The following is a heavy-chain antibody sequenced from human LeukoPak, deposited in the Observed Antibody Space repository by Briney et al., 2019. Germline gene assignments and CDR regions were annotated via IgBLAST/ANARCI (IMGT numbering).Heavy chain of an antibody. CDR3: ARVSAAGTGPDY. J-gene: IGHJ4*02. V-gene: IGHV4-61*01. Sequence: PSETLSLTCTVSGGSISGGNYYWRWIPQPRGKGVEWIVFMSNSAHTASIPSLKRRVTISVDTSKHQFSLNLISVTAADTAVYFCARVSAAGTGPDYWGQGTLVTVSS. CDR2: MSNSAHT. D-gene: IGHD6-13*01. CDR1: GGSISGGNYY.